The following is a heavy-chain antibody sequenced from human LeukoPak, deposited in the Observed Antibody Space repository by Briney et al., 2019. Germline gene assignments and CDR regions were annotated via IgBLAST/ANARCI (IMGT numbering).Heavy chain of an antibody. CDR1: GFTFSSYG. D-gene: IGHD5-24*01. J-gene: IGHJ4*02. CDR3: ATPRDGYNLR. CDR2: IRYDGSNK. Sequence: GGSLRLSCAASGFTFSSYGMHWVRQAPGKGLEWVAFIRYDGSNKYFADSVKGRFTISRDNSKNTLYLQMNSLRAEDTAVYYCATPRDGYNLRWGQGTLVTVSS. V-gene: IGHV3-30*02.